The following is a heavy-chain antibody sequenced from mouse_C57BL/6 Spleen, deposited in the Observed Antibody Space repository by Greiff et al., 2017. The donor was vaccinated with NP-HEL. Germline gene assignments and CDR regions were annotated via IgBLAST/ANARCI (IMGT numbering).Heavy chain of an antibody. CDR1: GYTFTSYW. D-gene: IGHD3-2*02. CDR3: ARDSSGY. V-gene: IGHV1-59*01. J-gene: IGHJ2*01. Sequence: QVQLKQPGAELVRPGPSVKLSCKASGYTFTSYWMHWVKQRPGQGLEWIGVIDPSDSYTNYNQKFKGKATLTVDTSSSTAYMQLSSLTSEDSAVYYCARDSSGYWGQGTTLTVSS. CDR2: IDPSDSYT.